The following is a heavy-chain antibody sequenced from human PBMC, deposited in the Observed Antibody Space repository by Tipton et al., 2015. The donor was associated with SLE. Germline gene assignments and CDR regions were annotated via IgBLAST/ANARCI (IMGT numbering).Heavy chain of an antibody. Sequence: GSLRLSCAASIFSLTDSWMTWVRQAPGKGLEWVATIKGDESGTFYVDSVKGRFTISRDNAKNTLYLQMNSLRAEDTAVYYCATGVQASYVYSDYWGQGTLVIVSS. V-gene: IGHV3-7*01. CDR2: IKGDESGT. D-gene: IGHD3-16*01. CDR1: IFSLTDSW. J-gene: IGHJ4*02. CDR3: ATGVQASYVYSDY.